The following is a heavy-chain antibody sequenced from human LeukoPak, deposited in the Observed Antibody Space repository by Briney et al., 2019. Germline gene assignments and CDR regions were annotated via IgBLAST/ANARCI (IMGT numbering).Heavy chain of an antibody. CDR2: ISGSGGST. CDR3: ARVAAPYDFWSGYYTEYYFDY. Sequence: GGSLRLSCAASGFTFSSYEMNWVRQAPGKGLEWVSAISGSGGSTYYADSVKGRFTISRDNSKNTLYLQMNSLRAEDTAVYYCARVAAPYDFWSGYYTEYYFDYWGQGTLVTVSS. CDR1: GFTFSSYE. J-gene: IGHJ4*02. V-gene: IGHV3-23*01. D-gene: IGHD3-3*01.